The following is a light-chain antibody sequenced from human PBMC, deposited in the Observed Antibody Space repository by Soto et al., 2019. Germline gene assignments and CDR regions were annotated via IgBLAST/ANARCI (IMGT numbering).Light chain of an antibody. Sequence: EIVMTQSPATLSVPPGEIATLSCRASQSASTNFAWYQQRPGQAPRLLFYGASIRATAVPDRFSGSGSGTDFTLTISRLEPEDFAVYSCQQYGSSPTTFGQGTRLEIK. J-gene: IGKJ5*01. CDR2: GAS. CDR1: QSASTN. V-gene: IGKV3-20*01. CDR3: QQYGSSPTT.